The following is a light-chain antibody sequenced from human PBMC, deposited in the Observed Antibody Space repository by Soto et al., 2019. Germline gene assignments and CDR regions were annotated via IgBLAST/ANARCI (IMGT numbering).Light chain of an antibody. CDR1: ISNIGNNP. CDR2: GNN. Sequence: QSVLTQPPSASGTPGQRVTISCSGSISNIGNNPLNWYQQLPGTAPKLLIYGNNQRPSGVPDRFSGSKSGTSASLAISGLQSEDESVYYCLSWDDTLNGVVFVGGTKLTVL. CDR3: LSWDDTLNGVV. V-gene: IGLV1-44*01. J-gene: IGLJ2*01.